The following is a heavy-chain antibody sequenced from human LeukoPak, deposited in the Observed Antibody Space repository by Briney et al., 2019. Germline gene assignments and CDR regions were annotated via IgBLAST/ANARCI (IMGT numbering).Heavy chain of an antibody. J-gene: IGHJ4*02. D-gene: IGHD2-15*01. CDR2: INPNSGGT. CDR1: GYTFTGYY. Sequence: ASVTVSCKASGYTFTGYYMHWVRQAPGQGLEWMGWINPNSGGTNYAQKFQGRVTMTRDTSISTAYMELSRLRSDDTAVYYCARGFVAATPYPHDYWGQGTLGTVSS. V-gene: IGHV1-2*02. CDR3: ARGFVAATPYPHDY.